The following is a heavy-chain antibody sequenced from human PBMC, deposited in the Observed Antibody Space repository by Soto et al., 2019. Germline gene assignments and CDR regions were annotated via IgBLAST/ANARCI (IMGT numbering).Heavy chain of an antibody. Sequence: GGSLRLSCAASGFTFSVYGMHWVRQAPGKGLEWMALVSYDGSIKYYADSVKGRFTISRDNSKNTLYLQMNSLRVEDTAVYYCAKDGSHLAVAGTSPTSYFYGLAVWGQGTTVTVSS. CDR1: GFTFSVYG. CDR2: VSYDGSIK. D-gene: IGHD6-19*01. CDR3: AKDGSHLAVAGTSPTSYFYGLAV. V-gene: IGHV3-30*18. J-gene: IGHJ6*02.